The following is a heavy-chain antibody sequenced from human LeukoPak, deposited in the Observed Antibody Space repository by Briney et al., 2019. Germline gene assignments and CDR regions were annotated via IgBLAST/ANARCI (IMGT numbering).Heavy chain of an antibody. V-gene: IGHV1-46*01. Sequence: ASVKVSCKASGYTFTSYYMHWVRQAPGLGLEWMGIINPSGGTTNYAQKFQGRGTMTRDTSTSTDYLELTSLRSEDTAVYYCARDSGDWTVDYWGQGTLVTVSS. D-gene: IGHD2-21*02. CDR1: GYTFTSYY. CDR2: INPSGGTT. J-gene: IGHJ4*02. CDR3: ARDSGDWTVDY.